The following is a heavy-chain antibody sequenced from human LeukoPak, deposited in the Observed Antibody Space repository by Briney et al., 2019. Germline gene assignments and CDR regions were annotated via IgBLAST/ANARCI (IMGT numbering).Heavy chain of an antibody. D-gene: IGHD3-22*01. CDR1: GFTFSSYS. CDR3: ARGSGYYDDVFDI. Sequence: GGSLRLSCAASGFTFSSYSMNWVRQAPGKGLEWVSSISSSSGYIYYADSVKGRFTISRDNPKNTLYLQMNSLRAEDTAVYYCARGSGYYDDVFDIWGQGTMVTVSS. J-gene: IGHJ3*02. CDR2: ISSSSGYI. V-gene: IGHV3-21*04.